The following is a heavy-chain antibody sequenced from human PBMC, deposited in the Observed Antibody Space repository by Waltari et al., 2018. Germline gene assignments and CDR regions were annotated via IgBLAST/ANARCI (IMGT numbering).Heavy chain of an antibody. Sequence: EVQLVQSGAEVKKPGESLKISCKGSGYSFSRYWIGWVRQMPGKGLEWMGVVDPGESGTKYSPAFQGQVTLSADKSINTAYLQWNSLKDADSAMYYWARQDVAVVVDVLDAFNIWGQGTKVTVSS. CDR1: GYSFSRYW. V-gene: IGHV5-51*01. CDR2: VDPGESGT. D-gene: IGHD2-15*01. CDR3: ARQDVAVVVDVLDAFNI. J-gene: IGHJ3*02.